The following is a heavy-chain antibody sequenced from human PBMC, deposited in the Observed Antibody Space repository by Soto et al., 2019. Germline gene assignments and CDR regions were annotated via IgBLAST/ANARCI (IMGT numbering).Heavy chain of an antibody. CDR1: GGTYNTFA. CDR2: IIPVLGPA. CDR3: VRAAKRYFDY. J-gene: IGHJ4*02. V-gene: IGHV1-69*10. Sequence: ASVKVSFKASGGTYNTFAISWVRQAPGQGLEWMGGIIPVLGPAFYAQKFQGRVTITADKSTTTAYLELTSLRSEDTAVYYCVRAAKRYFDYWGQGTLVTVSS.